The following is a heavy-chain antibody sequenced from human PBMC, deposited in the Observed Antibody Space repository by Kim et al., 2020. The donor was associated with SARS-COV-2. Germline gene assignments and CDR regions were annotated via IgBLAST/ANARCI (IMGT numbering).Heavy chain of an antibody. V-gene: IGHV4-39*01. D-gene: IGHD3-22*01. J-gene: IGHJ4*02. Sequence: LKSRVTISVDTSKNQFSLKLSSVTAADTAVYYCARHLYSSYYDSSGYPDYWGQGTLVTVSS. CDR3: ARHLYSSYYDSSGYPDY.